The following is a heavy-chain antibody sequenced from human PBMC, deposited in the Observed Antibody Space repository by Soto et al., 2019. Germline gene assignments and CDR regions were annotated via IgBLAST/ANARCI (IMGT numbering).Heavy chain of an antibody. CDR1: GGTFTRYA. D-gene: IGHD1-1*01. CDR3: ATLEGRGLPARQTSYFYYAMDV. CDR2: IIPFLGTP. J-gene: IGHJ6*02. V-gene: IGHV1-69*13. Sequence: WASVKVSCKASGGTFTRYAFSWVRQAPGQGLEWIGGIIPFLGTPNYAQRFQGRVTVTADESTRTVYMELSSLRSEDTAVYYCATLEGRGLPARQTSYFYYAMDVWGQGTTVTVSS.